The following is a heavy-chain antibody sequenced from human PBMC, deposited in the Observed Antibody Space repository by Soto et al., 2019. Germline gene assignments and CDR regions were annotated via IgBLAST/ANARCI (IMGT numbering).Heavy chain of an antibody. D-gene: IGHD1-1*01. Sequence: SVKVSCKASGGTFSSYAISWVRQAPGQGLEWMGGIIPIFGTANYAQKFQGRVTITADESTSTAYMELSSLRSDDTAVYYCARDGSGHDAFDIWGQGTMVTVSS. CDR3: ARDGSGHDAFDI. V-gene: IGHV1-69*13. J-gene: IGHJ3*02. CDR1: GGTFSSYA. CDR2: IIPIFGTA.